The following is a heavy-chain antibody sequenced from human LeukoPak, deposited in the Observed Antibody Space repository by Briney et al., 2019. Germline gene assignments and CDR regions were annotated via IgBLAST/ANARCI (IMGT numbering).Heavy chain of an antibody. Sequence: GGSLRLSCAASGFTFSSYSMNWVRQAPGKGLEWVSSISSSSSYIFYADSVKGRFTISRDNAKNSLYLQMNSLRAEDTAVYYCARDGWRYCSGGSCYSVYYFDYWGQGTLVTVSS. CDR2: ISSSSSYI. CDR1: GFTFSSYS. D-gene: IGHD2-15*01. V-gene: IGHV3-21*01. J-gene: IGHJ4*02. CDR3: ARDGWRYCSGGSCYSVYYFDY.